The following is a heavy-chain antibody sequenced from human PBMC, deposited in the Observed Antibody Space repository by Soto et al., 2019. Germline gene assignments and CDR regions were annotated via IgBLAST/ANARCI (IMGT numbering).Heavy chain of an antibody. CDR3: ARDTAMALPDA. V-gene: IGHV1-18*01. Sequence: QVQLVQSGTEVKKPGASVKVSCKASGYTFTSYAISWVRQAPGQGLEWMGWINPYNGNTNYAQKPQGRVTMTTDPSTSTAYMEMRSMRSDDTAVYYCARDTAMALPDAWGQGTLVTVSS. CDR2: INPYNGNT. CDR1: GYTFTSYA. J-gene: IGHJ4*02. D-gene: IGHD5-18*01.